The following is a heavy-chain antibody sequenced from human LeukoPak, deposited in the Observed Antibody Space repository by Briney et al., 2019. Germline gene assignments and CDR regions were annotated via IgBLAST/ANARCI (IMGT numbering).Heavy chain of an antibody. D-gene: IGHD3-10*01. V-gene: IGHV4-59*01. Sequence: SETLSLTCTVSGGSISSYYWSWIRQPPGKGLEWIGYIYYSGSANYNPSLKSRVTISVDTSKNQFSLKLRSVTAADTAIYYCARVGPYYGSGSFDYWGQGTMVTVSS. J-gene: IGHJ4*02. CDR3: ARVGPYYGSGSFDY. CDR1: GGSISSYY. CDR2: IYYSGSA.